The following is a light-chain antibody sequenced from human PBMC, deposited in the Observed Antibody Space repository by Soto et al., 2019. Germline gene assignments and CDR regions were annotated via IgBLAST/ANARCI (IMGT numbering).Light chain of an antibody. CDR2: GAS. CDR3: QQYNTWPPDYT. CDR1: QSVSSN. J-gene: IGKJ2*01. Sequence: EIVMTQSPATLSVSPGERATLSCRARQSVSSNLAWYQQKPGQAPRLLIYGASTRATGIPARFSGSGSGTESTLTISSLQSEDFTIYYCQQYNTWPPDYTFGQGTKLEIK. V-gene: IGKV3-15*01.